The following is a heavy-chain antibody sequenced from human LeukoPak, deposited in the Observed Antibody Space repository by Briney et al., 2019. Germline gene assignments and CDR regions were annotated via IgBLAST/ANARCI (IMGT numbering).Heavy chain of an antibody. CDR3: AKDLHGFGGLLGAFDI. Sequence: GGSLRLSCAASGFTFSSYAMSWVRQAPGKGLEWVSAISGSGGSTYYADSVKGRFTISRDNSKNTLYLQMNSLRAEDTAVYYCAKDLHGFGGLLGAFDIWGQGTMVTVSS. D-gene: IGHD3-10*01. V-gene: IGHV3-23*01. CDR2: ISGSGGST. J-gene: IGHJ3*02. CDR1: GFTFSSYA.